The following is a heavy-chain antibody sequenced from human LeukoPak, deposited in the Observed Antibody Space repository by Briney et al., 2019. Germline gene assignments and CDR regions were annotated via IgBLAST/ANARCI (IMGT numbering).Heavy chain of an antibody. V-gene: IGHV4-61*02. CDR1: GGSISSGSYY. J-gene: IGHJ4*02. CDR3: ARDNRIAVAGTTTHFDY. CDR2: VYSSGST. D-gene: IGHD6-19*01. Sequence: PSQTLSLTCTVSGGSISSGSYYWSWIRQPAGKGLEWIGRVYSSGSTDYNPSLKSRVTISVDTSKNQFSLKLSSVTAADTAVYYCARDNRIAVAGTTTHFDYWGQGTLVTVSS.